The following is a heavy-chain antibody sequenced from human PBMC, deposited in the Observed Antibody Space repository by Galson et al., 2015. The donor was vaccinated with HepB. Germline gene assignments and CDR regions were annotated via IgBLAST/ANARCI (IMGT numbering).Heavy chain of an antibody. CDR3: ARATPLAVAGSLVYYYYGMDV. J-gene: IGHJ6*02. V-gene: IGHV1-46*01. CDR1: GYTFTSYY. Sequence: SVKVSCKASGYTFTSYYMHWVRQAPGQGLEWMGIINPSGGSTSYAQKFQGRVTMTRDTSTSTVYMELSSLRSEDTAVYYCARATPLAVAGSLVYYYYGMDVWGQGTTVTVSS. CDR2: INPSGGST. D-gene: IGHD6-19*01.